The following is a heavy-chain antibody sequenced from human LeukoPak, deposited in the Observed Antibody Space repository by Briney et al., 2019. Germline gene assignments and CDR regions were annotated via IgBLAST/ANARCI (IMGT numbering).Heavy chain of an antibody. CDR1: GGSISGYY. Sequence: PSETLSLTCTVSGGSISGYYWSWIRQPPGKGLEWIGYIYYSGSTNYNPSLKSRVTISVDTSKNQFSLKLSSVTAADTAVYYCARYTYYYDSSGYPAGAFDIWGQGTMVTVSS. D-gene: IGHD3-22*01. CDR3: ARYTYYYDSSGYPAGAFDI. V-gene: IGHV4-59*01. J-gene: IGHJ3*02. CDR2: IYYSGST.